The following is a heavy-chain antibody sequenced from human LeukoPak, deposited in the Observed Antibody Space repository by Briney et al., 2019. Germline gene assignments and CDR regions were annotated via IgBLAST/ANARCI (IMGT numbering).Heavy chain of an antibody. Sequence: SGGSLRLSCAASGFTFSSYNMNWVRQAPGKGLEGVSYISLSSSTIYYADSVKGRFTISRDNAKSSLYLQMNRLRAEDTAVYYCARNTESYYDSSGSYRRVDYWGQGTLVTVSS. CDR3: ARNTESYYDSSGSYRRVDY. CDR1: GFTFSSYN. J-gene: IGHJ4*02. CDR2: ISLSSSTI. D-gene: IGHD3-22*01. V-gene: IGHV3-48*01.